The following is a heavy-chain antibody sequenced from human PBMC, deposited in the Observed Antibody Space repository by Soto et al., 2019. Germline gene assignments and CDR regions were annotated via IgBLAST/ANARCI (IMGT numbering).Heavy chain of an antibody. V-gene: IGHV3-30*18. CDR2: ISYDGSNK. CDR3: ANPYGYPKWYYFDY. D-gene: IGHD5-12*01. J-gene: IGHJ4*02. Sequence: GGSLRLSCAASGFTFSSYGMHWVRQAPGKGLEWVAVISYDGSNKYYADSVKGRFTISRDNSKNTLYLQMYSLRAEDTAVYYCANPYGYPKWYYFDYWGQGTLVTVSS. CDR1: GFTFSSYG.